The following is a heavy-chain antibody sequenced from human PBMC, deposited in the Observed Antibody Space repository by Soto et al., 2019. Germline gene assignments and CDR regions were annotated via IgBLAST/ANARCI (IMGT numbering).Heavy chain of an antibody. J-gene: IGHJ3*02. CDR2: IYYSGST. Sequence: QVQLQESGPGLVKPSETLSLTCTVSGGSISSYYWSWIRQPPGKGLEWIGYIYYSGSTNYNPSLKRRVTISVDTSKNQFSLKLSSVTAADTAVYYCARQAPGGVFGMVRENDAFDIWGQGTMVTVSS. D-gene: IGHD3-10*01. V-gene: IGHV4-59*08. CDR1: GGSISSYY. CDR3: ARQAPGGVFGMVRENDAFDI.